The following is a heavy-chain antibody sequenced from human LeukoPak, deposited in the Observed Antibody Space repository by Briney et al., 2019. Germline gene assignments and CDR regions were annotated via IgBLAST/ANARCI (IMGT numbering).Heavy chain of an antibody. CDR2: IYYSGST. J-gene: IGHJ4*02. V-gene: IGHV4-59*01. D-gene: IGHD2-15*01. Sequence: AQTLSLTRTVSGGSISSYYWSWIRQPPGKGLEWNGYIYYSGSTNYNPSFKSRVTISVDTSKIQFSLKLSSVTAADTAVYYCARLGYCIGGSCYSLYYFDYWGQGTLVTVSS. CDR3: ARLGYCIGGSCYSLYYFDY. CDR1: GGSISSYY.